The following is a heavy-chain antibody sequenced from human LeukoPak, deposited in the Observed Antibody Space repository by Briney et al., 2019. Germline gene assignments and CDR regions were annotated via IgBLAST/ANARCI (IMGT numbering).Heavy chain of an antibody. CDR1: GFTLSSHW. J-gene: IGHJ4*02. CDR3: ARWEIRGTAHQLDY. CDR2: INQDGSAK. D-gene: IGHD1-7*01. Sequence: GGSLRLSCAASGFTLSSHWMTWVRQAPGKGLEWVANINQDGSAKYYVDSVKGRFTISRDNAKNSMYLQMNRLRVEDTAVYYCARWEIRGTAHQLDYWGQGTLVTVPS. V-gene: IGHV3-7*01.